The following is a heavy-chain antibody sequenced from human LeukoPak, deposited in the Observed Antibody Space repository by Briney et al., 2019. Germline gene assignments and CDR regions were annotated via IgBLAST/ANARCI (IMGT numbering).Heavy chain of an antibody. V-gene: IGHV3-21*01. CDR3: ARDRSGYYGMDV. Sequence: AGGSLRLSCAASGFTFSGYSMNWVRQAPGKGLEWVSSISSSSNYIYYADSVKGRFTISRDNAKNSLYLQMNSLRAEDTAMYYCARDRSGYYGMDVWGQGTTVTVSS. D-gene: IGHD6-25*01. CDR1: GFTFSGYS. J-gene: IGHJ6*02. CDR2: ISSSSNYI.